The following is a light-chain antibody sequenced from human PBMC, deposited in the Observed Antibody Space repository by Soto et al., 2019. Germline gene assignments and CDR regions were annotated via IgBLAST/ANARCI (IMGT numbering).Light chain of an antibody. J-gene: IGKJ1*01. CDR1: QSVSSSY. CDR3: QQYGSSRTWT. CDR2: GAS. V-gene: IGKV3-20*01. Sequence: EIVLTQSPGTLSLSPGERATLSCRAGQSVSSSYLAWYQQKPGQAPRLLIYGASSRATGIPDRFSGSGSGTDFTLTISRLEPEDFAVYYCQQYGSSRTWTFGQGTKVEIK.